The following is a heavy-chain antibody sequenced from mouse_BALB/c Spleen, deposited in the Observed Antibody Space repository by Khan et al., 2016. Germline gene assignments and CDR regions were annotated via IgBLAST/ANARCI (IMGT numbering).Heavy chain of an antibody. CDR3: AMSYYGYFAMYY. D-gene: IGHD1-2*01. J-gene: IGHJ4*01. V-gene: IGHV1-77*01. CDR1: GYTFTDYY. CDR2: IFPGSSSN. Sequence: QVQLQQSGTELPRPGASVKLSCKASGYTFTDYYLHWVKQRTGQGLEWIGEIFPGSSSNYYTEKVKGKASLTADTTSSTAYMQISSLTSEDSAVYCSAMSYYGYFAMYYWGHGASVTVSS.